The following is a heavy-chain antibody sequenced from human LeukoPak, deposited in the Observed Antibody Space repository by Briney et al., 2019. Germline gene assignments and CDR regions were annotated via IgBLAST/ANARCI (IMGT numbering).Heavy chain of an antibody. CDR1: GYTLTGYY. V-gene: IGHV1-2*02. J-gene: IGHJ4*02. CDR3: ARDSAQALYYYGSGGYYYFDY. Sequence: ASVKVSCKASGYTLTGYYLHWVRQAPGQGLEWMGWINPNSGGTNYAQKFQGRVTMTRDTSISTAYMELSRLRSDDTAFYYCARDSAQALYYYGSGGYYYFDYWGQGTLVTVSS. CDR2: INPNSGGT. D-gene: IGHD3-22*01.